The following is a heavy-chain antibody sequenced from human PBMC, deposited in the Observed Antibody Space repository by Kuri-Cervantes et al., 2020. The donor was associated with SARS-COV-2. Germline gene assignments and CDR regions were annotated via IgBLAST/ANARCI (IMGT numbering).Heavy chain of an antibody. Sequence: GGSLRLSCAACGFASSSYDMHWVRQATGKGLEWVSAIGTAGDTYYPGSVKGQFTISRENAKNSLYLQMNSLRAGDTAVYYCARDRSTHYFDYWGQGTLVTVSS. J-gene: IGHJ4*02. CDR2: IGTAGDT. CDR1: GFASSSYD. CDR3: ARDRSTHYFDY. V-gene: IGHV3-13*03.